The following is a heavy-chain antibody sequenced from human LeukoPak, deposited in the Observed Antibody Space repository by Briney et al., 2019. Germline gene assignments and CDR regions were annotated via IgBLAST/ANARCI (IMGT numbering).Heavy chain of an antibody. V-gene: IGHV4-59*01. Sequence: SETLSLTCTVSGGSISSYYWSWIRQPPGKGLEWIGYVFYSGSTNYNPSLKSRVTISVDMSKNQFSLKLTSVTAADTAVYYCARALVGDGASAYWGQGTLVSVSS. D-gene: IGHD4/OR15-4a*01. CDR1: GGSISSYY. CDR3: ARALVGDGASAY. CDR2: VFYSGST. J-gene: IGHJ4*02.